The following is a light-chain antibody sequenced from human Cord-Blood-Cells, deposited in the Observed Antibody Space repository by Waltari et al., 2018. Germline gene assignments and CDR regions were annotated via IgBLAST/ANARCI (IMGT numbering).Light chain of an antibody. CDR1: QSIRSW. CDR3: QQYNSYSYS. V-gene: IGKV1-5*03. CDR2: KAS. J-gene: IGKJ2*03. Sequence: DIQMTQSPSTLSATVGDRATITCRASQSIRSWVVWYQQKPGKAPKLLIYKASSLESGVPSRFSGSGSGTECTLTISSLQPDDFATDYCQQYNSYSYSFGQGTKLE.